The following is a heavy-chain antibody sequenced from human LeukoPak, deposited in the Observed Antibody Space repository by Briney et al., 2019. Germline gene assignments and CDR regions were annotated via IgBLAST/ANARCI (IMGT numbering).Heavy chain of an antibody. CDR1: GGSISSGGYY. V-gene: IGHV4-30-2*01. Sequence: PSETLSLTCTVSGGSISSGGYYWSWIRQPPGKGLEWIGYIYHSGSTYYNPSLKSRVTISVDRSKNQFSLKLSSVTAADTAVYYCSRDSSSWYLYFDYWGQGTMVTVSS. CDR3: SRDSSSWYLYFDY. CDR2: IYHSGST. J-gene: IGHJ4*02. D-gene: IGHD6-13*01.